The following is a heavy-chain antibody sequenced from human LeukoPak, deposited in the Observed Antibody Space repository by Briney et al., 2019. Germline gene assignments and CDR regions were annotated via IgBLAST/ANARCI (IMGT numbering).Heavy chain of an antibody. CDR2: ISGSGGST. Sequence: PGGSLRLSCAASGFTFSSYAMSWVRQAPGKGLEWVSAISGSGGSTYYADSVKGRFAISRDNSKNRLYLQMNSLRAEDTAVYCCAKAFATTGYTGSFDIWGQGTMVTVSS. CDR3: AKAFATTGYTGSFDI. D-gene: IGHD1-26*01. J-gene: IGHJ3*02. CDR1: GFTFSSYA. V-gene: IGHV3-23*01.